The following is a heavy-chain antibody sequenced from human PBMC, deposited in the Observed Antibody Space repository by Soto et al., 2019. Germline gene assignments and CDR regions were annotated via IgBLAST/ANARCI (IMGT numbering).Heavy chain of an antibody. CDR2: IYWDDSK. Sequence: ITLKESGPTLVRPTQTLTLTCAFSVFSISTSGVGVGWILQPPGKALEGLAVIYWDDSKHYSPSIGSRLTISKDTSTNQVVLTMTNMDPMDTGTYSFAHYVQEDWPLDYWGQGTLVTVSS. J-gene: IGHJ4*02. D-gene: IGHD3-10*02. CDR1: VFSISTSGVG. CDR3: AHYVQEDWPLDY. V-gene: IGHV2-5*02.